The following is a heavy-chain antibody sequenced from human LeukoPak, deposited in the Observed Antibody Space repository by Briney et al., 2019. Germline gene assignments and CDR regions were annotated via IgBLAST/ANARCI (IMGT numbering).Heavy chain of an antibody. CDR3: AREGGGVYYDILTGLDY. Sequence: ASVKVSCKASGYTFTSYGISWVRQAPGQGLEWMGWISAYNGNTNYAQKLQGRVTMTTDTSTSTAYMELRSLRSDDTAVYYCAREGGGVYYDILTGLDYWGQGTLVTVSS. CDR2: ISAYNGNT. J-gene: IGHJ4*02. V-gene: IGHV1-18*01. D-gene: IGHD3-9*01. CDR1: GYTFTSYG.